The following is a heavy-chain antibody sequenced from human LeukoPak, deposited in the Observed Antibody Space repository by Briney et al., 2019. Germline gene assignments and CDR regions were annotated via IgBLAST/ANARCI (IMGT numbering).Heavy chain of an antibody. CDR3: ARGPIVGPTKGFDP. CDR1: GFIVSSNY. D-gene: IGHD1-26*01. J-gene: IGHJ5*02. CDR2: IYSGGAT. Sequence: GGSRRLSWQASGFIVSSNYMRWVRQAPGNGLEWDSVIYSGGATYYAESGKGRFTISRDNSKNMLYLKMNSVRAEDTAGYYCARGPIVGPTKGFDPWGQGTLVTVSS. V-gene: IGHV3-53*01.